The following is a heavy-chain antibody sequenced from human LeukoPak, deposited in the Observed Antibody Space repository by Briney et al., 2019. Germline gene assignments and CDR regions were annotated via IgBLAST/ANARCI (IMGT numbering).Heavy chain of an antibody. CDR1: GYTFTGYY. CDR2: INPSGGST. D-gene: IGHD5-24*01. CDR3: ARDLGGYKLFDY. V-gene: IGHV1-46*01. Sequence: GASVKVSCKASGYTFTGYYMHWVRQAPGQGLEWMGIINPSGGSTNYAQKFQGRVTMTRDTSTGTVYMELNSLRPEDTAVYYCARDLGGYKLFDYWGQGTLVTVSS. J-gene: IGHJ4*02.